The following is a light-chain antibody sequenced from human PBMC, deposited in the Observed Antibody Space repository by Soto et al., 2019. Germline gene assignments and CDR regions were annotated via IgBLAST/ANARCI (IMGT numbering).Light chain of an antibody. CDR1: QSVDIN. J-gene: IGKJ1*01. V-gene: IGKV3-15*01. CDR3: QQYRGWPRT. Sequence: EIVLTQSPATLSVSPGERVTLSCRASQSVDINLAWYQQKPGQAPRLLIYGASTRATDMSGTFSGRGSGTEFTLTINNLRPEDFALYYCQQYRGWPRTFGQGTKVEIK. CDR2: GAS.